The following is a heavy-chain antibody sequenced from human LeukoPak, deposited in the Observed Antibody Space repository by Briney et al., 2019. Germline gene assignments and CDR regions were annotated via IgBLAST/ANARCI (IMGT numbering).Heavy chain of an antibody. Sequence: GASVKVSCKASGYIFTSNGINWVRQAPGQGLEWMGWISVYNGNTNYAQKLQGRVTMTTDTSTSTAYMELRSLRSDDTAVYYCPRAGEVGPTGYFAYWGQGTLVTVSS. V-gene: IGHV1-18*01. J-gene: IGHJ4*02. CDR2: ISVYNGNT. D-gene: IGHD1-26*01. CDR3: PRAGEVGPTGYFAY. CDR1: GYIFTSNG.